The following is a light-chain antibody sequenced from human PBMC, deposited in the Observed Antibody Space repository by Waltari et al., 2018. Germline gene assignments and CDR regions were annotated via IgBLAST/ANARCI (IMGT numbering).Light chain of an antibody. V-gene: IGKV1-17*01. CDR1: EDISNY. Sequence: DIQMPRSPPSLPASAGASITNTCRASEDISNYLHWYQQKPGKAPKLLIYYANGLESGVPSRFSGSGSGTEFTFTISSLQPEDFGTYYCQQYNSLPYSFGQGTKVEIK. CDR3: QQYNSLPYS. J-gene: IGKJ2*03. CDR2: YAN.